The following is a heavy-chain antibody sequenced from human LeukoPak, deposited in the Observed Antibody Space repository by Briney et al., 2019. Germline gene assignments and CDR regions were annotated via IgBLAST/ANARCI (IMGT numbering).Heavy chain of an antibody. CDR1: GFILSNYW. J-gene: IGHJ4*02. D-gene: IGHD7-27*01. CDR3: VRDFAGEEDF. V-gene: IGHV3-74*01. CDR2: MNEDGRRT. Sequence: PGGSLRLSCSACGFILSNYWLHWVRQAPGEGLVWVSRMNEDGRRTDNAGSVRGRFTISRDIAKNTLFLQMNSLRAEDTAVYHCVRDFAGEEDFWGQGTLVTVSS.